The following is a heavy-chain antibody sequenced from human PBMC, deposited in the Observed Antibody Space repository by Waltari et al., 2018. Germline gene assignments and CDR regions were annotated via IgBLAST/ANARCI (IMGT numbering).Heavy chain of an antibody. V-gene: IGHV4-34*01. D-gene: IGHD3-9*01. J-gene: IGHJ3*02. CDR2: INHSGST. CDR1: GGSFSGYY. CDR3: ARSPEYLKELDAFDI. Sequence: QVQLQQWGAGLLKPSETLSLTCAVYGGSFSGYYWSWIRQPPGKGLEWIGEINHSGSTNYNPALKSRVTISVDTSKNQFSLKLSSVTAADTAVYYCARSPEYLKELDAFDIWGQGTMVTVSS.